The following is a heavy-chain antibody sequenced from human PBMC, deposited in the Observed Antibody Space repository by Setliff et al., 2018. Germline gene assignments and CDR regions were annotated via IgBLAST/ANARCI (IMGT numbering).Heavy chain of an antibody. D-gene: IGHD4-17*01. V-gene: IGHV4-34*01. CDR1: GFTFSSNN. J-gene: IGHJ4*02. Sequence: LRLSCAASGFTFSSNNMHWVRQPPGKGLEWIGDINYLGNTNYNPSLKTRVTISVDTSKNQFSLKLVSMTAADTAVYYCTRGRSTGYNSWGQGPLVTVSS. CDR2: INYLGNT. CDR3: TRGRSTGYNS.